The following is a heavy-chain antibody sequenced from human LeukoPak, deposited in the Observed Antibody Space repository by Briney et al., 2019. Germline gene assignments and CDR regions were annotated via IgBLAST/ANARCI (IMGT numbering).Heavy chain of an antibody. Sequence: SETLSLTCTVSGGSISSYYWSWIRQPPGKGLEWIGYIYYSGSTSYNPSLKSRVTISVDTSKTQFSLKLSSVTAADTAVYYCARDRITMLRGVTTSRFDPWGQGTLVTVSS. J-gene: IGHJ5*02. D-gene: IGHD3-10*01. V-gene: IGHV4-59*01. CDR3: ARDRITMLRGVTTSRFDP. CDR2: IYYSGST. CDR1: GGSISSYY.